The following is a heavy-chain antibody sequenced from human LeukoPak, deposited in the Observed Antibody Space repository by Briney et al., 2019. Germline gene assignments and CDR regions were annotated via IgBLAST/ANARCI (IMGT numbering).Heavy chain of an antibody. V-gene: IGHV1-2*04. D-gene: IGHD2-21*02. CDR1: GYTFTGYY. CDR2: INPNSGGT. Sequence: ASVKVSCKASGYTFTGYYMHWVRQAPGQGLEWMGWINPNSGGTNYAQKFQGWVTMTRDTSISTAYMELSRLRSDDTAVYYCAICLGGDCYKAYGMDVWGQGTTVTVSS. J-gene: IGHJ6*02. CDR3: AICLGGDCYKAYGMDV.